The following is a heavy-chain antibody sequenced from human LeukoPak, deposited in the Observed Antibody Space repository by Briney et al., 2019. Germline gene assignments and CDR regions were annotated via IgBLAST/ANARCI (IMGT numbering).Heavy chain of an antibody. Sequence: AGGSLRLSCAASGFTFSTYSMNWVRQAPGKGLEWVSYISSSSSTIYYADSVKGRFTISRDNAKNSLYLQMNSLRAEDTAVYYCARSRVVVLAGSPPPPNYSYYGMDVWGQGTTVTVSS. V-gene: IGHV3-48*01. J-gene: IGHJ6*02. D-gene: IGHD2-15*01. CDR2: ISSSSSTI. CDR3: ARSRVVVLAGSPPPPNYSYYGMDV. CDR1: GFTFSTYS.